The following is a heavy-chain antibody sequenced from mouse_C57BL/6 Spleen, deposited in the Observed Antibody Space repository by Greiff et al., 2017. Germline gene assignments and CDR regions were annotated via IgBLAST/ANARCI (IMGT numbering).Heavy chain of an antibody. CDR2: ISYSGST. CDR3: ASASYYYAMDY. CDR1: GYSITSGYD. V-gene: IGHV3-1*01. J-gene: IGHJ4*01. D-gene: IGHD6-1*01. Sequence: EVKLVESGPGMVKPSQSLSLTCTVTGYSITSGYDWHWIRHFPGNKLEWMGYISYSGSTNYNPSLKSRISITHDTSKNHFFLKLNSVTTEDTATYYCASASYYYAMDYWGQGTSVTVSS.